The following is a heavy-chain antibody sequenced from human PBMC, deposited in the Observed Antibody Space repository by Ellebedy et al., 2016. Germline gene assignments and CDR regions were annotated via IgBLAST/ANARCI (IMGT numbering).Heavy chain of an antibody. Sequence: GESLKISXAASGFILSDYVMYWVRQGPGKGLEWVSTISASGGTTYYTDSVTGRFTISRDNSKNTLYLQMNSLRAEDTAVYYCATRVASTKGFESWGQGTLVTVSS. CDR2: ISASGGTT. J-gene: IGHJ4*02. D-gene: IGHD6-19*01. CDR3: ATRVASTKGFES. CDR1: GFILSDYV. V-gene: IGHV3-23*01.